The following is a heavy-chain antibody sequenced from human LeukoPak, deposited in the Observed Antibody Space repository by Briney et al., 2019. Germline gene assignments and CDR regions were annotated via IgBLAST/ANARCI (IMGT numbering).Heavy chain of an antibody. D-gene: IGHD3-3*01. V-gene: IGHV3-7*01. Sequence: GGSLRLSCAASGFTFSSYWMSWVRQAPGKGLEWVANIKQDGSEKYYVDSVKGRFTISRDNAKNSLYLQMNSLRAEDTAVYYCAREILIMEWLLGHDAFDIWGQGTLVTVSS. J-gene: IGHJ3*02. CDR2: IKQDGSEK. CDR3: AREILIMEWLLGHDAFDI. CDR1: GFTFSSYW.